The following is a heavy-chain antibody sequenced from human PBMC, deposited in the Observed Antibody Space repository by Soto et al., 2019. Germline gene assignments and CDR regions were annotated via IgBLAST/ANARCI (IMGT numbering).Heavy chain of an antibody. CDR1: GFNFKKFA. CDR3: AKADGEQWLIPHLDN. Sequence: EVQLLESGGGVVQPGGSLRLSCEASGFNFKKFAMGWVRQAPGEGLEWVSGISCCGGSTSYADSVKGRFTLARDDSKNTLSLHLNSLRLEDTARYFCAKADGEQWLIPHLDNWGQGTLVTVS. V-gene: IGHV3-23*01. J-gene: IGHJ4*02. D-gene: IGHD6-19*01. CDR2: ISCCGGST.